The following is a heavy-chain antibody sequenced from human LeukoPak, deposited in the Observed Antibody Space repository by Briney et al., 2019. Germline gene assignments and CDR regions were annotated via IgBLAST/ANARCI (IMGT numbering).Heavy chain of an antibody. CDR3: ARDRALGVVVPASNY. J-gene: IGHJ4*02. CDR2: ISAYNGNT. Sequence: ASVKVSCKASGYTFTSYGISWVRQAPGQGLEWMGWISAYNGNTNYAQKLQGRVTMTTDTSTSTAYMELRSLRSDDTAVYYCARDRALGVVVPASNYWGQGTLVTVSS. V-gene: IGHV1-18*01. CDR1: GYTFTSYG. D-gene: IGHD2-2*01.